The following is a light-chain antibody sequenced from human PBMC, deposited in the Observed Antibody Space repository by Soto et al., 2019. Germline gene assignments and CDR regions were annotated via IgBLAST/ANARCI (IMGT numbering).Light chain of an antibody. J-gene: IGLJ3*02. Sequence: QSVLTQPPSVSGAPGQRVTISCTGSSSNIGAGYDVPWYQQLPGTAPKLLISGNSKRPSGVPDRFSGSKSGTSASLAITGLQAEDEADYYCQSYDSSLSGWVFGGGTKLTVL. V-gene: IGLV1-40*01. CDR1: SSNIGAGYD. CDR3: QSYDSSLSGWV. CDR2: GNS.